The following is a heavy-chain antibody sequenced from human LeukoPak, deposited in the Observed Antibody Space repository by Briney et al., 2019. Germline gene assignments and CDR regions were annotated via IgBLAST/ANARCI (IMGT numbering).Heavy chain of an antibody. Sequence: SVKVSCKASGDTFSSYAISWVRQAPGQGLEWMGGIIPIFGTANYAQKFQGRVTITADKSTSTAYMELSSLRSEDTAVYYCARDRQQQLVWMDVWGKGTTVTVSS. D-gene: IGHD6-13*01. V-gene: IGHV1-69*06. CDR3: ARDRQQQLVWMDV. J-gene: IGHJ6*04. CDR1: GDTFSSYA. CDR2: IIPIFGTA.